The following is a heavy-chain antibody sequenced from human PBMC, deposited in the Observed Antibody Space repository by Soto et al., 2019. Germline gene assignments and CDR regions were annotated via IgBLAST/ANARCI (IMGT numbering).Heavy chain of an antibody. J-gene: IGHJ5*02. CDR1: GFTVSSNY. CDR3: AKDRSTYYLVPPFDP. CDR2: ISGSGGST. V-gene: IGHV3-23*01. D-gene: IGHD3-10*01. Sequence: PGGSLRLSCAASGFTVSSNYMSWVRQAPGKGLEWVSAISGSGGSTYYADSVKGRFTIPRDNSKNTLYLQMNSLRAEDTAVYYCAKDRSTYYLVPPFDPWGQGTLVTVSS.